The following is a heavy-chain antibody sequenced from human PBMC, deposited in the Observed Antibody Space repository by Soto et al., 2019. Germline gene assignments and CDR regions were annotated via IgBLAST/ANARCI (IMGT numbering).Heavy chain of an antibody. CDR1: GDSVSSDSTA. CDR3: ARGDQRLLY. D-gene: IGHD6-25*01. V-gene: IGHV6-1*01. CDR2: TYYKSKWFY. J-gene: IGHJ4*02. Sequence: SQTLSLTCDISGDSVSSDSTAWNWIRQSPSRGLEWLGRTYYKSKWFYNYAVSVRSRIAIKSDTSKNQFSLQLNSVTPEDTAVYFCARGDQRLLYWGRGTLVTVSS.